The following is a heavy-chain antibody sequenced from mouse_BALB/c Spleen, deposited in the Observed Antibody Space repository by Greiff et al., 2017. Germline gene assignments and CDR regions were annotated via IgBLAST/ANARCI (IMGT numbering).Heavy chain of an antibody. CDR1: GFTFSSYG. D-gene: IGHD1-1*01. J-gene: IGHJ4*01. CDR2: INSNGGST. V-gene: IGHV5-6-3*01. CDR3: ARVGVYYGSRSAMDY. Sequence: EVKLVESGGGLVQPGGSLKLSCAASGFTFSSYGMSWVRQTPDKRLELVATINSNGGSTYYPDSVKGRFTISRDNAKNTLYLQMSSLKSEDTAMYYCARVGVYYGSRSAMDYWGQGTSVTVSS.